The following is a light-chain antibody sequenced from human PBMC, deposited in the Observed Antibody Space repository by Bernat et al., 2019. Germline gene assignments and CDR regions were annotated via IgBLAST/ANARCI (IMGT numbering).Light chain of an antibody. CDR2: KAS. J-gene: IGKJ1*01. V-gene: IGKV1-5*03. CDR3: QEYRSVSGT. Sequence: DIQMTQSPSTLSASIGDRVTITCRASQTISSWLAWYQQKPGKAPKLLIYKASSLESGVPSRFSGSGSGTEFTLTISSLQPDDLATYYCQEYRSVSGTFGQGTKVVIK. CDR1: QTISSW.